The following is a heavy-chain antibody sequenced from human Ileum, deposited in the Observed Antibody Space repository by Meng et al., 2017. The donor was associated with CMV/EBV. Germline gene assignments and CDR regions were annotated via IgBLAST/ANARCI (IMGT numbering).Heavy chain of an antibody. CDR2: INHSGST. J-gene: IGHJ5*02. V-gene: IGHV4-34*01. D-gene: IGHD2-2*02. CDR1: LSGYD. Sequence: LSGYDWSWIRKHPGKGLEWIGEINHSGSTNYNPSLKSRVTISVDTSKNQFSLKLSSVTVADTAVYYCARADYCSSTSCYTGNWFDPWGQGTLVTVSS. CDR3: ARADYCSSTSCYTGNWFDP.